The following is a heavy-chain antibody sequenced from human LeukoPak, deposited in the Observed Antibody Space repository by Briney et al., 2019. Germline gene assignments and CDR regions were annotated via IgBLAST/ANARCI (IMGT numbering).Heavy chain of an antibody. J-gene: IGHJ4*02. CDR3: ARALDTGDYAFDY. CDR1: GYTFTSYG. Sequence: ASVKVSCKASGYTFTSYGISWVRQAPGQGLEWMGWISAYNGNTNYAQKLQGRVTMTRDTSTSTVYTELSSLRSEDTAVYYCARALDTGDYAFDYWGQGTLVTVSS. V-gene: IGHV1-18*01. CDR2: ISAYNGNT. D-gene: IGHD4-17*01.